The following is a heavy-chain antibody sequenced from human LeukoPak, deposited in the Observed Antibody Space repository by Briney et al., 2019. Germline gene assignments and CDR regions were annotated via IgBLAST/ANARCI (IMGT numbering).Heavy chain of an antibody. CDR3: SRNLVGATIFWFGY. V-gene: IGHV4-39*01. CDR1: GGSISSSRYY. D-gene: IGHD1-26*01. CDR2: IYYSGTT. Sequence: ASETLSLTCTVSGGSISSSRYYWGWTRQPPGKGLEWIGSIYYSGTTYYNPSLKSRVTMSVDTSKNQFSLKLSSVTAADTAVYYCSRNLVGATIFWFGYWGQGTLVTVSS. J-gene: IGHJ4*02.